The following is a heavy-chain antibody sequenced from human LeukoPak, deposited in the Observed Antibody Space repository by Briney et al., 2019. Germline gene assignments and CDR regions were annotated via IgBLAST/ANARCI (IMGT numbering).Heavy chain of an antibody. Sequence: SETLSLTCTVSGGSISSSSYYWGWIRQPPGKGLEWIGSIYYSGSTYYNPSLKSRVTISVDTSKNQFSLKLSSVTAADTAVYYCARVVPAALYYYYYMDVWGKGTTVTISS. D-gene: IGHD2-2*01. CDR2: IYYSGST. CDR1: GGSISSSSYY. V-gene: IGHV4-39*01. J-gene: IGHJ6*03. CDR3: ARVVPAALYYYYYMDV.